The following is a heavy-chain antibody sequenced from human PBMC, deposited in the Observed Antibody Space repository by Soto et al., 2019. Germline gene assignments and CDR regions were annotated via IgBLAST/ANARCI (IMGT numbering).Heavy chain of an antibody. CDR3: AREDLCTTGTCLLLRRKTNYFDY. Sequence: QVQLVESGGGLVKPGESLRVSCTASGFSFGDYYMSWIRQAPGKGLEWISYISHNSDSFYYADSVKGRFIVSRDNSKNSLFLQMDNLSAEDTAVYYCAREDLCTTGTCLLLRRKTNYFDYWGPGTQVTVSS. V-gene: IGHV3-11*01. CDR2: ISHNSDSF. J-gene: IGHJ4*02. CDR1: GFSFGDYY. D-gene: IGHD2-8*01.